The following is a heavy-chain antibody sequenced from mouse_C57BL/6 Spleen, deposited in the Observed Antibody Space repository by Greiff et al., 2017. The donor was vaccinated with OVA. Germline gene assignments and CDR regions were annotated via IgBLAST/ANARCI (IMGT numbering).Heavy chain of an antibody. CDR2: IHPNSGST. V-gene: IGHV1-64*01. Sequence: QVQLQQPGAELVKPGASVKLSCKASGYTFTSYWMHWVKQRPGQGLEWIGMIHPNSGSTNYNEKFKSKATLTVDKSSSTAYMQLSSLTSEDSAVDYFARSLGNPAWFAYWGQGTLVTVSA. CDR1: GYTFTSYW. CDR3: ARSLGNPAWFAY. D-gene: IGHD3-3*01. J-gene: IGHJ3*01.